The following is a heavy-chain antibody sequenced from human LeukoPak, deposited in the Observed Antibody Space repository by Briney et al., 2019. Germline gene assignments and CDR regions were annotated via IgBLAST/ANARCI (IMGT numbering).Heavy chain of an antibody. CDR1: GYSFTSYW. CDR3: ARQSYDILTGYQIDY. J-gene: IGHJ4*02. D-gene: IGHD3-9*01. V-gene: IGHV5-51*01. Sequence: GESLKISCKGSGYSFTSYWIGWVRQMPGKGLEWMGIIYPGDSDTRYSPSFQGQVTISADKSISTAYLQWSSLKASDTAMYYCARQSYDILTGYQIDYWGQGTLVTVSS. CDR2: IYPGDSDT.